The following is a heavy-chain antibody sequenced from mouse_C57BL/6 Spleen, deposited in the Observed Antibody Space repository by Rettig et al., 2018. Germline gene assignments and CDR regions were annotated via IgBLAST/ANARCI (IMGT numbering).Heavy chain of an antibody. CDR2: IRSKSNNYAT. Sequence: WVARIRSKSNNYATYYADSVKDRFTISRDDSESMLYLQMNNLKTEDTAMYYCVREKGYYWGQGTTLTVSS. V-gene: IGHV10-1*01. J-gene: IGHJ2*01. CDR3: VREKGYY.